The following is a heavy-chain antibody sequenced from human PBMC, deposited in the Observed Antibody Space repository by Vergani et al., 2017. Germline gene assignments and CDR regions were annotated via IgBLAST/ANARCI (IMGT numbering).Heavy chain of an antibody. D-gene: IGHD5-18*01. Sequence: QVQLVESGGGVVQPGRSLRLSCAASGFTFSSYGMHWVRQAPGKGLEWVAVIWYDGSNKYYADSVKGRFTISRDNSKNTLYLQTNSLRAEDTAVYYCARDLGAAWGYSYVGAFDIWCQGTMVTVSS. J-gene: IGHJ3*02. CDR3: ARDLGAAWGYSYVGAFDI. V-gene: IGHV3-33*01. CDR1: GFTFSSYG. CDR2: IWYDGSNK.